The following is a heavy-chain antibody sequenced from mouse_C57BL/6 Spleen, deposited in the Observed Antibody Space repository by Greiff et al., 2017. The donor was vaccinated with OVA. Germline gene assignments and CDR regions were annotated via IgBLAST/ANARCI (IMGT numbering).Heavy chain of an antibody. CDR1: GFTFSDYY. Sequence: DVKLVESGGGLVQPGGSLKLSCAASGFTFSDYYMYWVRQTPEKRLEWVAYISNGGGSTYYPDTVKGRFTISRDNAKNTLYLQMSRLKSEDTAMYYCARRDGYWYFDVWGTGTTVTVSS. J-gene: IGHJ1*03. CDR2: ISNGGGST. V-gene: IGHV5-12*01. CDR3: ARRDGYWYFDV. D-gene: IGHD2-3*01.